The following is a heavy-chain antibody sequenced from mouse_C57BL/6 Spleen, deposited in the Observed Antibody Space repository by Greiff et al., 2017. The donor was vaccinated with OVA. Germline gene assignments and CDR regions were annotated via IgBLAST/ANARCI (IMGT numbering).Heavy chain of an antibody. CDR3: STGPYAMDY. V-gene: IGHV6-3*01. J-gene: IGHJ4*01. D-gene: IGHD4-1*01. Sequence: EVKLVESGGGLVQPGGSLKLSCVASGFTFSNYWMNWVRQSPEKGLEWVAQIRLKSDNYATHYAESVKGRFTISRDDSKSSVYLQMNNLRAEDTGIYYCSTGPYAMDYWGQGTSVTVSS. CDR2: IRLKSDNYAT. CDR1: GFTFSNYW.